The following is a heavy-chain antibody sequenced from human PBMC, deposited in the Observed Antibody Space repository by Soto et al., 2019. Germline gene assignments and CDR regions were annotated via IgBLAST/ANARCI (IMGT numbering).Heavy chain of an antibody. CDR2: IIPIFGTA. V-gene: IGHV1-69*01. CDR3: AVNYDSSGYYPYDAFDI. D-gene: IGHD3-22*01. CDR1: GGTFSSYA. Sequence: QVQLVQSGAEVKKPGSSVKVSCKASGGTFSSYAISWVRQAPGQGLEWMGGIIPIFGTANYAQKFQGRVTITADESTSTAYMGLSSLRSEDTAVYYCAVNYDSSGYYPYDAFDIWGQGTMVTVSS. J-gene: IGHJ3*02.